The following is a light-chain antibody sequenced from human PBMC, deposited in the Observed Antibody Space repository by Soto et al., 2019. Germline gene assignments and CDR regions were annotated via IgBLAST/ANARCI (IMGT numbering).Light chain of an antibody. J-gene: IGLJ3*02. CDR1: SSDIGAYKY. Sequence: QSALTQPASVSGSPGQPITISCSGTSSDIGAYKYVSWYQQHPGKVPKLMIYEVNNRPSGVSDRFSGSKSGNTASLTISGLQAEDGADYYCSSYTGDNTWMFGGGTKLTV. CDR3: SSYTGDNTWM. CDR2: EVN. V-gene: IGLV2-14*01.